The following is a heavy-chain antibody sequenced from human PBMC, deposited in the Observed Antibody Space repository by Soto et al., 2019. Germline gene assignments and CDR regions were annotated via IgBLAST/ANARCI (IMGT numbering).Heavy chain of an antibody. CDR1: GASVNSGSYY. CDR2: IYYSGST. D-gene: IGHD3-16*01. V-gene: IGHV4-61*01. Sequence: QVQLQESGPGLVKPSETLSLTCTVSGASVNSGSYYWSWIRQPPGKGLELIGYIYYSGSTNYNPSLKSRVPLSVDTSKNQCSLKLSPVTAADTAVYYCARDHVPHRYYYYYGMDVWGKGTTVTVSS. J-gene: IGHJ6*04. CDR3: ARDHVPHRYYYYYGMDV.